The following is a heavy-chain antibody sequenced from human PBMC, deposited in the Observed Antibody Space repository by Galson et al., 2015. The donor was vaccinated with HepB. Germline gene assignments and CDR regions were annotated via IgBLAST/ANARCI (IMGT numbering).Heavy chain of an antibody. V-gene: IGHV3-7*03. CDR3: TSTSMASPGHH. CDR2: IKPDGTEK. D-gene: IGHD6-13*01. Sequence: SLRLPCAASGFTFSNFWMSWVRQAPGKGLEWIGNIKPDGTEKYYADSMEGRFTIYRDNARNSVYLQIYNVRADDTAVYYCTSTSMASPGHHWGQGTLVTVSS. J-gene: IGHJ4*02. CDR1: GFTFSNFW.